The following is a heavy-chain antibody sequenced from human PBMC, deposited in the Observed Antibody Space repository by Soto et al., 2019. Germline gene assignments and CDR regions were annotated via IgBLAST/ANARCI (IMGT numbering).Heavy chain of an antibody. CDR2: IYYTGST. V-gene: IGHV4-39*01. CDR1: GGSISSSDYW. D-gene: IGHD6-13*01. CDR3: ARQIGRGSWSLDH. J-gene: IGHJ4*02. Sequence: QLQLQESGPGLVKPAETLSLTCTVSGGSISSSDYWWGWIRQPPGQGLEWIGSIYYTGSTYYNPSLNSRVIISVDTSKNQSSLRLSSVTAADTAVYYCARQIGRGSWSLDHWGQGTLVTVSS.